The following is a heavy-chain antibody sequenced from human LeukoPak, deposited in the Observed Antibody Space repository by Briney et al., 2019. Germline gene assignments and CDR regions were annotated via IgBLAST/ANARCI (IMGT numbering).Heavy chain of an antibody. D-gene: IGHD5-18*01. J-gene: IGHJ4*02. CDR1: GFTFTTYA. CDR2: IPYDGSNK. CDR3: AREGRTLIQLWLLSYFDY. Sequence: GESLRLSCAASGFTFTTYAMHWVRQAPGKGLEWAAVIPYDGSNKYYADSVKGRFTISRDNSKNTLYLQMNSLRAEDTAVYYCAREGRTLIQLWLLSYFDYWGQGTLVTVSS. V-gene: IGHV3-30-3*01.